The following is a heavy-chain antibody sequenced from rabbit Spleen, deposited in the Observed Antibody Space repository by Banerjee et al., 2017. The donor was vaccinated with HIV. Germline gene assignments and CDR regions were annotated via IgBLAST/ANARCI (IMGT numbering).Heavy chain of an antibody. D-gene: IGHD1-1*01. CDR2: IDAGSSDFT. V-gene: IGHV1S40*01. CDR3: ARDTSSSFSSYGMDL. Sequence: QSLEESGGRLVQPGGSLTLSCKASGFTISNYWMNWVRQAPGKGLEWIACIDAGSSDFTYFASWAKGRFTISKTSSTTVTLQMTSLTAADTATYFCARDTSSSFSSYGMDLWGPGTLVTVS. J-gene: IGHJ6*01. CDR1: GFTISNYW.